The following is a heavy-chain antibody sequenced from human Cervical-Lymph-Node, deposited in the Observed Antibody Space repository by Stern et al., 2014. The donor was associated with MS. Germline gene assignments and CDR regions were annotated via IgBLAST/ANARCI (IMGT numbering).Heavy chain of an antibody. Sequence: QVQLVQSGAEVKKPGSSVKVSCKTSGGTFSNYAFSWVRQAPGQGLEWMGGIIPNCGTKYTQKFQGRLTITADESTTTAYMELSSLRSEDTSVYYCARSYYDTSGFFNALDIWGQGTTTTVSS. J-gene: IGHJ3*02. V-gene: IGHV1-69*01. CDR2: IIPNCGT. CDR3: ARSYYDTSGFFNALDI. CDR1: GGTFSNYA. D-gene: IGHD3-22*01.